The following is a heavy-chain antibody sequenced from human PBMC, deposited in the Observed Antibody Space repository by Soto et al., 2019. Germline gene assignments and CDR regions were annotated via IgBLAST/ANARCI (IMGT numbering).Heavy chain of an antibody. Sequence: QITLKESGPTLVKPTQTLTLTCTFSGFSLTTGGVGVGWIRQPPGKALEWLALVYWDDDKRYSPSLKNRLTLPKVASKNQLVLNMTKMDPVETTKFFRGHSHSFGTVVTFDYWGPGTLVTVSS. V-gene: IGHV2-5*02. CDR3: GHSHSFGTVVTFDY. CDR2: VYWDDDK. D-gene: IGHD1-1*01. CDR1: GFSLTTGGVG. J-gene: IGHJ4*02.